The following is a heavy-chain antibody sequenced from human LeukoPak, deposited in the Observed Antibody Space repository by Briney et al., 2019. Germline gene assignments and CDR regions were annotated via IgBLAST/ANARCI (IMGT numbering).Heavy chain of an antibody. CDR3: ARPDYHSSATYYGPFDY. V-gene: IGHV4-39*01. D-gene: IGHD3-22*01. CDR2: IHHSGST. Sequence: PSETLSLTCTVSGGSITCISYYWAWIRQPPGKGLEWIGSIHHSGSTHYNPSLKSRVTISVDASKNQFSLTLYSVTAADTAVYFCARPDYHSSATYYGPFDYWGQGSQVTVSS. J-gene: IGHJ4*02. CDR1: GGSITCISYY.